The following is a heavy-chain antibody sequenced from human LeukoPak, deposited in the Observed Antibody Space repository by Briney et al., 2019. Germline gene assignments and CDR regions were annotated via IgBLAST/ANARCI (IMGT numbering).Heavy chain of an antibody. CDR2: INHSGST. CDR1: GGSFSGYY. V-gene: IGHV4-34*01. CDR3: AREYSGGNFDY. J-gene: IGHJ4*01. D-gene: IGHD2-15*01. Sequence: PSETLSLTCAVYGGSFSGYYWSWIRQPPGKGLEWIGEINHSGSTNYNPSLKSRVTISVDTSKNQFSLKLSSVTAADTAVYYCAREYSGGNFDYWGQGTLVTVSS.